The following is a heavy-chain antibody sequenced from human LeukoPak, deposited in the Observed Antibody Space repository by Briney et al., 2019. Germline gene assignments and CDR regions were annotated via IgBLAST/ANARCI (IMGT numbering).Heavy chain of an antibody. Sequence: GGSLRLSCAASGLTFRSYGMHWVRQAPGKGLEWVAVISYDGSNKYYADAVKGRFTISRDNSKNTLYLQMNSPRPEDTAVYYCSAGWHWIDYWGQGTLVTVSS. CDR2: ISYDGSNK. CDR1: GLTFRSYG. V-gene: IGHV3-30*03. J-gene: IGHJ4*02. D-gene: IGHD6-19*01. CDR3: SAGWHWIDY.